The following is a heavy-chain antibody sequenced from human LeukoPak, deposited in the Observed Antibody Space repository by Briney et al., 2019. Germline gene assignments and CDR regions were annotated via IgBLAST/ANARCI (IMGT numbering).Heavy chain of an antibody. CDR3: AAKDIVVVPAPFSYYGMDV. J-gene: IGHJ6*02. CDR1: GCTFSSYE. D-gene: IGHD2-2*01. V-gene: IGHV3-48*03. CDR2: ISSSGSTI. Sequence: GGALRLSCAASGCTFSSYEMNWVRQAPGKGLEWVSYISSSGSTIYYADSVKGRFTISRDNAKNSLYLQMNSLRAEDTAVYYCAAKDIVVVPAPFSYYGMDVWGQGTTVTVSS.